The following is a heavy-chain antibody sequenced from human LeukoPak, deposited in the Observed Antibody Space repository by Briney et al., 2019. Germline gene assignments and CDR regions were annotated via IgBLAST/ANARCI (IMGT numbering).Heavy chain of an antibody. CDR2: IYYSGST. CDR1: GGSVSSGSYY. CDR3: ARVGPGVPLDY. D-gene: IGHD3-10*01. Sequence: SETLSLTCTVSGGSVSSGSYYWRWIRQPPGKGLEWIGYIYYSGSTNYNPSLKSRVTISVDTSKSQFSLKLSSVTAADTAVYYCARVGPGVPLDYWGQGTLVTVSS. J-gene: IGHJ4*02. V-gene: IGHV4-61*01.